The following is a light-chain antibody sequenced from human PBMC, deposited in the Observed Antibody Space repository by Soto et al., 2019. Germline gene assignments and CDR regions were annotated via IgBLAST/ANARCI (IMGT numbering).Light chain of an antibody. CDR1: QTISSW. CDR2: KAS. CDR3: QQSFSTPRT. V-gene: IGKV1-5*03. Sequence: DIQMTQSPSTLSGSVGDRVTITCRASQTISSWLAWYQQKPGKAPKLLIYKASTLKSGVPSRFSGSGSGTDFTLTISSLQPEDFGTYYCQQSFSTPRTFGQGTKVDIK. J-gene: IGKJ1*01.